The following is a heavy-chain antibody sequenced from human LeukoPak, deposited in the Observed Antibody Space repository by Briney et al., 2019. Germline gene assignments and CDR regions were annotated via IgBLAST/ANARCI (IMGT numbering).Heavy chain of an antibody. CDR1: VFTFSSHW. D-gene: IGHD6-6*01. CDR2: INQDASEK. V-gene: IGHV3-7*01. Sequence: PGGSLRLSCAASVFTFSSHWMSWVRQAPGKRLEWVANINQDASEKYYVDSVKGRFTTSRDNAKNSLYLQMNSLRVEDTAVYYCVRVGSSSGIHEYWGQGTLVTVSS. CDR3: VRVGSSSGIHEY. J-gene: IGHJ4*02.